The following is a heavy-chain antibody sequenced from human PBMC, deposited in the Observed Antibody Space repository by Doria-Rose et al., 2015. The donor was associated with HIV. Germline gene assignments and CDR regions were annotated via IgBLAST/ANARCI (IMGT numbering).Heavy chain of an antibody. CDR1: GVSLSSPGMG. CDR2: IFSDDEI. J-gene: IGHJ4*02. Sequence: QVTLKESGPVLVKPTETLTLTCTVSGVSLSSPGMGVSWIRQPPGKALEWLANIFSDDEISYKTSLKSRLTISRGTSKSQVFLTMTDMDPVDTATYYCARIKSSRWYHKYYFDFWGQGTLVIVSA. D-gene: IGHD6-13*01. CDR3: ARIKSSRWYHKYYFDF. V-gene: IGHV2-26*01.